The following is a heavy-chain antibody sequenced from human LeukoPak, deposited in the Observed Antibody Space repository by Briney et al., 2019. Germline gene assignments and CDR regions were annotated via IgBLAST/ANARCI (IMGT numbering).Heavy chain of an antibody. CDR1: GFTFTSSA. D-gene: IGHD4-17*01. J-gene: IGHJ4*02. CDR2: IVVGSGVT. V-gene: IGHV1-58*02. Sequence: ASVKVSCKASGFTFTSSAMQWVRQARGQRLEWIEWIVVGSGVTNYAQKFQERVTITRDMSTRTAYMELSSLRSEDTAVYYCAASNDYGDYVGYWGQGTLVTVSS. CDR3: AASNDYGDYVGY.